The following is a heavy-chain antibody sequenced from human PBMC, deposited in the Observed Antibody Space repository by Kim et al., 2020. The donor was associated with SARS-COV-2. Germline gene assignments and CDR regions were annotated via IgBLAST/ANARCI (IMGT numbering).Heavy chain of an antibody. D-gene: IGHD3-10*01. Sequence: SETLSLTCAVYGGSFSGYYWSWIRQPPGKGLEWIGEINHSGSTNYNPSLKSRVTISVDTSKNQFSLKLSSVTAADTAVYYCARGITNRGPPPDYWGQGTLVTVSS. CDR1: GGSFSGYY. V-gene: IGHV4-34*01. J-gene: IGHJ4*02. CDR3: ARGITNRGPPPDY. CDR2: INHSGST.